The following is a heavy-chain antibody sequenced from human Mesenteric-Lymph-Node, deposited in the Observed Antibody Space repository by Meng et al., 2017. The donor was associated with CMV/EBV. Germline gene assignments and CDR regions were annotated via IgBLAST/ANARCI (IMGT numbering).Heavy chain of an antibody. V-gene: IGHV3-30*19. CDR2: ISYDGSNK. CDR3: ARDAAIFGVVIISRSLDV. J-gene: IGHJ6*02. Sequence: GESLKISCAASGFTFSSYGMHWVRQAPGKGLEWVAVISYDGSNKYYADSVKGRFTISRDNSKNTLYLQMNSLRAEDTAVYYCARDAAIFGVVIISRSLDVWGQGTTVTVSS. CDR1: GFTFSSYG. D-gene: IGHD3-3*01.